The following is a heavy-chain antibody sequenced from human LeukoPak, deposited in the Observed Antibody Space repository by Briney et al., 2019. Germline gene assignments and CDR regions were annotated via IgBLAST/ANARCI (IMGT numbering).Heavy chain of an antibody. CDR2: IYTSGST. CDR3: ARVSLHYDGTFDY. Sequence: SETLSLTCTVSGGSISSGSYYWGWIRQPAGKGLEWIGRIYTSGSTNYNPSLKSRVTISVDTSKNQFSLKLSSVAAADTAVYYCARVSLHYDGTFDYWGQGTLVTVSS. D-gene: IGHD4-23*01. J-gene: IGHJ4*02. V-gene: IGHV4-61*02. CDR1: GGSISSGSYY.